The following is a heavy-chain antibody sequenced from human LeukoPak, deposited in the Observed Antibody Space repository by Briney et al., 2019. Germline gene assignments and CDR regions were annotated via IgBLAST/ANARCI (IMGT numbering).Heavy chain of an antibody. D-gene: IGHD2-21*02. Sequence: SETLSLTCTVSGGSISSYYWSWIRQPAGKGLEWIGRIYTSGSTNYNPSLKSRVTMSVDTSKNQFSLKLSSVTAADTAVYYCARGGAYCGGDCYLVDWFDPWGQGTLVTVSS. V-gene: IGHV4-4*07. J-gene: IGHJ5*02. CDR3: ARGGAYCGGDCYLVDWFDP. CDR1: GGSISSYY. CDR2: IYTSGST.